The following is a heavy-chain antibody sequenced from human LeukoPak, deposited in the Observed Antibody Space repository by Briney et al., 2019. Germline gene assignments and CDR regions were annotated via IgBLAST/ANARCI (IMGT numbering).Heavy chain of an antibody. V-gene: IGHV1-69*01. D-gene: IGHD6-19*01. CDR3: ARGIAVAANFDY. J-gene: IGHJ4*02. Sequence: SVKVSCKASGGTFSRYAISWVRQAPGQGLEWMGGIIPIFGTANYAQKFQGRVTITADESTSTAYMELSSLRSEDTAVYYCARGIAVAANFDYWGQGTLVTVSS. CDR1: GGTFSRYA. CDR2: IIPIFGTA.